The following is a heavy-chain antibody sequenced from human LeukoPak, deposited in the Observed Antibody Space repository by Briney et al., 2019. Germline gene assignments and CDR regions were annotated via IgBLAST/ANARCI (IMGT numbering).Heavy chain of an antibody. V-gene: IGHV4-61*02. CDR1: GGSISSGSYY. CDR2: IYTSGST. Sequence: SETLSLTCTVSGGSISSGSYYWSWIRQPAGKGLEWIGRIYTSGSTDYNPSLKSRVTISVDTSKNQFSLKLSSVTAADTAVYYCARLATPSTMAARGRSWFESWGQGTLVTVSS. J-gene: IGHJ5*01. CDR3: ARLATPSTMAARGRSWFES. D-gene: IGHD6-6*01.